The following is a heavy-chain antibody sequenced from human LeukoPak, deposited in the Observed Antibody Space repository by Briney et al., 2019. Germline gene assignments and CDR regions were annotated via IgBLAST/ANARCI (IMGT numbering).Heavy chain of an antibody. CDR3: ARSGKYSGYDLYYYGMDV. CDR1: GFTFSSYS. D-gene: IGHD5-12*01. CDR2: ISSSSSYI. V-gene: IGHV3-21*01. Sequence: GGSLRLFCAASGFTFSSYSMNWVRQAPGKGLEWVSSISSSSSYIYYADSVKGRFTISRENAKNSLYLQMNSLRAEATAVYYCARSGKYSGYDLYYYGMDVWGQGTTVTVSS. J-gene: IGHJ6*02.